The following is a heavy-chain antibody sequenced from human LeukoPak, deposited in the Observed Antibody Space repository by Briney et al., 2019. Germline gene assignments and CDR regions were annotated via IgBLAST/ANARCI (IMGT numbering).Heavy chain of an antibody. CDR2: ISYDGSNK. Sequence: GGSLRLSCAASGFTFSSYWMSWVRQAPGKGLEWVAVISYDGSNKYYADSVKGRFTISRDNSKNTLYLQMNSLRAEDTAVYYCARDRLQPTAMAAIFDYWGQGTLVTVSS. J-gene: IGHJ4*02. CDR1: GFTFSSYW. CDR3: ARDRLQPTAMAAIFDY. D-gene: IGHD5-18*01. V-gene: IGHV3-30-3*01.